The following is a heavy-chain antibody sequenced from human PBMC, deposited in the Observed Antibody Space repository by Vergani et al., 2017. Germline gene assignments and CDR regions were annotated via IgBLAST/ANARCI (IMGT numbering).Heavy chain of an antibody. D-gene: IGHD5-18*01. V-gene: IGHV3-7*03. Sequence: VQLVESGGGVVQPGRSLRLSCAASGFTFSSYWMSWVRQAPGKGLEWVANIKQDGSEKYYVDSVKGRFTISRDNAKNSLYLQMNSLRAEDTAVYYCARHVDTAMEYNWFDPWGQGTLVTVSS. CDR1: GFTFSSYW. J-gene: IGHJ5*02. CDR2: IKQDGSEK. CDR3: ARHVDTAMEYNWFDP.